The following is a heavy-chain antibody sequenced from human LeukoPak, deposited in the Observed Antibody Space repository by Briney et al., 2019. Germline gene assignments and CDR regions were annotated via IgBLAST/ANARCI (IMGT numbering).Heavy chain of an antibody. J-gene: IGHJ5*02. V-gene: IGHV3-33*06. CDR3: AKDHYDSSGYYPNWFDP. CDR1: GFTFSSYG. CDR2: IWYDGSNK. Sequence: TGGSLRLSCAASGFTFSSYGMHWVRQAPGKGLEWVAVIWYDGSNKYYADSVKGRFTISRDNSKNTLYLQMNSLRAEDTAVYYCAKDHYDSSGYYPNWFDPWGQGTLVTVSS. D-gene: IGHD3-22*01.